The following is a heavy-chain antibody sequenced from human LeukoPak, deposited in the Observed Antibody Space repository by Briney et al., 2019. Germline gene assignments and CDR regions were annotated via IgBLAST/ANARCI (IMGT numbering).Heavy chain of an antibody. V-gene: IGHV2-5*02. CDR3: AHTVTGRGNPDFDY. J-gene: IGHJ4*02. Sequence: SGPTLVKPTQPLTLTCTFSGFSLSTSGVGVGWIRQPPGKALECLALIYWDDDKRYRPSLKSRLSIIKDTSKNQVVLTMTNMDPVDTATYYCAHTVTGRGNPDFDYWGQGTLVTVSS. CDR1: GFSLSTSGVG. D-gene: IGHD3-10*01. CDR2: IYWDDDK.